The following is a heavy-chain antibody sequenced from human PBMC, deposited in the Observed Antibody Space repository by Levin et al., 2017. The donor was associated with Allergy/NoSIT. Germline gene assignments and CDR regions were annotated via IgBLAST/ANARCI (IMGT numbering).Heavy chain of an antibody. CDR1: GVSVSSDAYY. CDR3: ARGRNSVCLNN. CDR2: IRYNDST. V-gene: IGHV4-31*03. J-gene: IGHJ4*02. D-gene: IGHD5/OR15-5a*01. Sequence: SETLSLTCIVSGPVSGVSVSSDAYYWSWIRQHPGKGLEWIGYIRYNDSTHYNPSLKSRVTISRDTSENHFSVRLSPVTAADTAVYYCARGRNSVCLNNWGQGILVTVSS.